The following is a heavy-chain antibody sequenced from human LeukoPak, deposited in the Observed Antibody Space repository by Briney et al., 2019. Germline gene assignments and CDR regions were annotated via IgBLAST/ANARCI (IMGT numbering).Heavy chain of an antibody. CDR2: INWNGGST. Sequence: PGGSLRLSCAASGFTFDDYDMSWVRHAPGKGLEWVSDINWNGGSTGYADSVKGRFTISRDNSKNTLYLQMNSLRAEDTAVYYCAKIPWMTAILGAFDIWGQGTMVTVSS. D-gene: IGHD2-21*02. V-gene: IGHV3-20*04. CDR1: GFTFDDYD. J-gene: IGHJ3*02. CDR3: AKIPWMTAILGAFDI.